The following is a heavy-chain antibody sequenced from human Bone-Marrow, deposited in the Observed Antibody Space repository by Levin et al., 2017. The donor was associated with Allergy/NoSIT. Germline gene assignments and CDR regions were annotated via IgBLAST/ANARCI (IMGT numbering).Heavy chain of an antibody. J-gene: IGHJ3*02. CDR3: TMEANIVVLPAAGDSFDI. CDR2: IRPIFGTA. V-gene: IGHV1-69*01. Sequence: KISCKASGGTFSSNALNWVRQAPGQGLEWMGGIRPIFGTADYAQKFQGRVSITADESTGTAYMELSSLRSEDTAIYYCTMEANIVVLPAAGDSFDIWGQGTMVTVSS. D-gene: IGHD2-2*01. CDR1: GGTFSSNA.